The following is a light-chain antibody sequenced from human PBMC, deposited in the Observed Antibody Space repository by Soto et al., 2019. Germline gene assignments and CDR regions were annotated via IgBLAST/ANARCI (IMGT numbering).Light chain of an antibody. CDR2: RNN. V-gene: IGLV1-47*01. Sequence: QSALTQPPSASWTPGQRVTISCSGSSSNIGSNYVYWYQQLPGTAPKLLIYRNNQRPSGVPDRFSGSKSGTSASLAISGLRSEDEADYYCAAWDDSLSGYVFRTGTKVTVL. J-gene: IGLJ1*01. CDR1: SSNIGSNY. CDR3: AAWDDSLSGYV.